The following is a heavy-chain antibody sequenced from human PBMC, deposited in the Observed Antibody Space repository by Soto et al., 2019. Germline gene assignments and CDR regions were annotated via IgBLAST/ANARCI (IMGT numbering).Heavy chain of an antibody. D-gene: IGHD3-22*01. Sequence: GGSLRLSCAASGFTFSSYAMSWVRQAPGKGLEWVSAISGSGGSTYYADSVKGRFTISRDNAKNSLYLQMNSLRAEDTAVYYCASAYYDSSVDYWGQGTLVTVSS. CDR1: GFTFSSYA. J-gene: IGHJ4*02. V-gene: IGHV3-23*01. CDR2: ISGSGGST. CDR3: ASAYYDSSVDY.